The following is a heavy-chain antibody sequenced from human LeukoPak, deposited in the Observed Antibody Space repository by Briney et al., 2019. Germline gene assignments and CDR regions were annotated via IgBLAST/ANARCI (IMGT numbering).Heavy chain of an antibody. D-gene: IGHD1-1*01. CDR3: ASSTQISRYADY. Sequence: GGSLRLSCAASGFTFSSSWMHWVRQAPGKGLVWVSRINSDGSITTYADSVRGRFTISRDNAKSTLYLQMNSLRAEDTAVYYCASSTQISRYADYWGQGALVTVSS. CDR1: GFTFSSSW. CDR2: INSDGSIT. J-gene: IGHJ4*02. V-gene: IGHV3-74*01.